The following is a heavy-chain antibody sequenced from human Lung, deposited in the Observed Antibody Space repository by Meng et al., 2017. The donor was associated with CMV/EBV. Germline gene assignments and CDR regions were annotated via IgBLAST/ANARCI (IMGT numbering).Heavy chain of an antibody. CDR1: GFNFKIYT. CDR2: ISATSTSI. J-gene: IGHJ5*01. CDR3: ARAAVFEKIVVVPTAIGS. Sequence: ESLKISXSASGFNFKIYTMKWVRQAPGKGLEWVSSISATSTSIYYADSVKGRFTISRDNAKNSLFLQMNSLGAEDTAMYYCARAAVFEKIVVVPTAIGSWGRGTLVTVSS. D-gene: IGHD2-2*01. V-gene: IGHV3-21*06.